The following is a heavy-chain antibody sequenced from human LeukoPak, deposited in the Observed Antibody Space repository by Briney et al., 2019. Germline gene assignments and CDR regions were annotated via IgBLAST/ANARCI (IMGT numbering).Heavy chain of an antibody. D-gene: IGHD1-14*01. J-gene: IGHJ4*02. CDR3: ARYADGIFY. V-gene: IGHV3-48*01. CDR2: ISSSGTI. Sequence: GGSLRLSCAASGFTFSTYSMNWVRQAPGKGLEWVSYISSSGTIYYADSVKGRFTISSDNAKNSLYLQMNSLRAEDTAVYYCARYADGIFYWGQGTLVTVSS. CDR1: GFTFSTYS.